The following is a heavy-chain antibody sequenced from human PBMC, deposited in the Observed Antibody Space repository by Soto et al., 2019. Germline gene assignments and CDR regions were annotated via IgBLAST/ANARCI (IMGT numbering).Heavy chain of an antibody. J-gene: IGHJ6*03. V-gene: IGHV3-74*01. CDR1: GFTFSDYW. CDR3: ARGGRGYYYVDV. CDR2: IKGDASTT. Sequence: EVQLVESGGGLVQPGGSLRLSCEASGFTFSDYWIHWVRQAPGKGLVWLSRIKGDASTTNYADSVMGRFTVSRDNASNTLYLQMNSLRAEETAVYYCARGGRGYYYVDVWGKGITVTVSS.